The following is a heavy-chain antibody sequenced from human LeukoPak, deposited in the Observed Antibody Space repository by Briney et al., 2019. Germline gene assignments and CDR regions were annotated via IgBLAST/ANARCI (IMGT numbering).Heavy chain of an antibody. CDR1: GGSISGYY. J-gene: IGHJ3*02. D-gene: IGHD3-16*01. CDR3: ARLGRPAAFDI. CDR2: IYYNGNT. V-gene: IGHV4-59*08. Sequence: SETLSLTCTVSGGSISGYYWSWSRQPPGKGLEWIGYIYYNGNTNYNPSLKSRLTISIDTSKNQFSLKLTSVTAADTALYHCARLGRPAAFDIWGQGTMVTVSS.